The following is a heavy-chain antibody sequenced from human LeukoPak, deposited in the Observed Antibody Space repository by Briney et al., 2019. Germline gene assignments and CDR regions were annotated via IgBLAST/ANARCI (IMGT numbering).Heavy chain of an antibody. CDR2: IHLSGST. D-gene: IGHD3-22*01. J-gene: IGHJ4*02. Sequence: PAETPSLTCTVSGDSINSYHWSWIRQPAGKGLEWIGRIHLSGSTNYNPSLRSRVAISMDNSKNQFSLTLKSVTAADTAVYYCARDDSSRDDSGGYHYWGQGTLVTVSS. V-gene: IGHV4-4*07. CDR3: ARDDSSRDDSGGYHY. CDR1: GDSINSYH.